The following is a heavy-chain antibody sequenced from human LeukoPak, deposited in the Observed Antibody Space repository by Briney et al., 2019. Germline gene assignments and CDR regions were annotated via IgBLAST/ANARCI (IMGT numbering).Heavy chain of an antibody. D-gene: IGHD1-26*01. CDR1: GYTFTSYA. CDR3: ARARVGATKTFDI. V-gene: IGHV1-3*01. CDR2: INAGNGNT. J-gene: IGHJ3*02. Sequence: ASVKVSCKASGYTFTSYAMHWVRQAPGQRLGWMGWINAGNGNTKYSQKFQGRVTMTRDTSTSTVYMELSSLRSEDTAVYYCARARVGATKTFDIWGQGTMVTVSS.